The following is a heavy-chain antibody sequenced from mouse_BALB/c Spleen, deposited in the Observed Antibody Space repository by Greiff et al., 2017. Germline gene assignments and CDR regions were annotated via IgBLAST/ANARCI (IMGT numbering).Heavy chain of an antibody. J-gene: IGHJ4*01. CDR1: GYSFTGYY. Sequence: EVQLQQSGPELVKPGASVKISCKASGYSFTGYYMHWVKQSHVKSLEWIGRINPYNGATSYNQNFKDKASLTVDKSSSTAYMELHSLTSEDSAVYYCARGGNHAMDYWGQGTSVTVSS. CDR3: ARGGNHAMDY. CDR2: INPYNGAT. V-gene: IGHV1-31*01. D-gene: IGHD2-1*01.